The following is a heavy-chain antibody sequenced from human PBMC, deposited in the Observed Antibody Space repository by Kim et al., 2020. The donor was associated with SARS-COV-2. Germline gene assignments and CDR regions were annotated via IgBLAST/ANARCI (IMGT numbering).Heavy chain of an antibody. CDR3: AKGIGDCNRVSCYIYCEY. D-gene: IGHD2-2*01. CDR2: ISGSGDNT. J-gene: IGHJ4*02. Sequence: GGSLRLSCAASGFTFSSYSMSWVRQAPGKGLEWVSSISGSGDNTYYSDSVKGRFTISRDNSKNTLYLQMNSLRAEDTAQYYCAKGIGDCNRVSCYIYCEYWGQGTRVSVSS. V-gene: IGHV3-23*01. CDR1: GFTFSSYS.